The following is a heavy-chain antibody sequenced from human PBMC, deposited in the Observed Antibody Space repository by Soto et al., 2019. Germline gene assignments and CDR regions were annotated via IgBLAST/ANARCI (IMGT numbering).Heavy chain of an antibody. CDR1: GFTFSSYS. Sequence: EVQLVESGGGLVQPGGSLRLSCAASGFTFSSYSMNWVRQAPGKGPEWVSYISSSSSTIYYADSVKGRFTISRDNAKNSLYLQMNSLRAEDTAVYYCAREALLNWFDPWGQGTLVTVSS. CDR3: AREALLNWFDP. CDR2: ISSSSSTI. J-gene: IGHJ5*02. V-gene: IGHV3-48*01. D-gene: IGHD2-15*01.